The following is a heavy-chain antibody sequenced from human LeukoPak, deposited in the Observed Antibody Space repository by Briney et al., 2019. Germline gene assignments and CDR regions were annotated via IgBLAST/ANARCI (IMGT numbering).Heavy chain of an antibody. D-gene: IGHD1-26*01. V-gene: IGHV4-61*05. Sequence: SETLSLTCTVSGGSISSSSYYWGWIRQPPGKGLEWIGYIYYSGSTNYNPSLKSRVTISVDTSKNQFSLKLSSVTAADTAVYYCARAHRGWELLGTYYYYMDVWGKGTTVTISS. CDR1: GGSISSSSYY. CDR2: IYYSGST. CDR3: ARAHRGWELLGTYYYYMDV. J-gene: IGHJ6*03.